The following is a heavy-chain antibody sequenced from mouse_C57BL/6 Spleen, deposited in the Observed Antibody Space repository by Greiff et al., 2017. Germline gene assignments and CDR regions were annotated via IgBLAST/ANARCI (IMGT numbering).Heavy chain of an antibody. Sequence: QVQLQQPGAELVMPGASVKLSCKASGYTFTSYWMHWVKQRPGQGLEWIGEIDPSDSYTNYNQKFKGKSTLTVDKSSSTAYMQLSSLTSEDSAVYYCARSGYYGSSYGYFDYWGQGTTLTVSS. J-gene: IGHJ2*01. CDR3: ARSGYYGSSYGYFDY. CDR2: IDPSDSYT. D-gene: IGHD1-1*01. CDR1: GYTFTSYW. V-gene: IGHV1-69*01.